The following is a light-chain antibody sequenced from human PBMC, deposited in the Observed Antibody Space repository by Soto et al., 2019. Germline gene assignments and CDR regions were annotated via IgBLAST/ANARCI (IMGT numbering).Light chain of an antibody. J-gene: IGKJ5*01. CDR2: DAS. CDR1: HNIERW. CDR3: QQFAISTT. V-gene: IGKV1-5*01. Sequence: QMTPSPSTLSASVGDLVTITCRASHNIERWMAWYQQKPGKAPSLLIFDASTLHSGVPSRFSGSGSGTDFTLTISSLQPDDFATYYCQQFAISTTFGQGTRLEIK.